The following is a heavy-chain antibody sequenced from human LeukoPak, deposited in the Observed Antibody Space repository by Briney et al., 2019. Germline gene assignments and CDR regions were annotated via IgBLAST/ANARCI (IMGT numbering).Heavy chain of an antibody. CDR2: IYYSGST. V-gene: IGHV4-59*01. CDR3: ARVGSGAAPPHYYYMDV. J-gene: IGHJ6*03. D-gene: IGHD3-10*01. CDR1: GGSISSYY. Sequence: PSETLSLTCTVSGGSISSYYWSWIRQPPGKGLEWIGYIYYSGSTNYNPSLKSRVTISVDTSKNQFSLKLSSVTAADTAVYYCARVGSGAAPPHYYYMDVWGKGTTVTVSS.